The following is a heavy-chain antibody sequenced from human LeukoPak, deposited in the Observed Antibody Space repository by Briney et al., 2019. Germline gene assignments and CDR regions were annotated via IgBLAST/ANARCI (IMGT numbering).Heavy chain of an antibody. Sequence: GGSLRLSCAASGFTVSSDYMSWVRRAPGKGLEWVSIIYSGGTTYYADSVKGRFTISRDNSKNTLYLQMNSLKAEDTAIYYCARHDFGGDWGQGTLVTVSS. CDR2: IYSGGTT. CDR3: ARHDFGGD. V-gene: IGHV3-66*04. D-gene: IGHD4-23*01. CDR1: GFTVSSDY. J-gene: IGHJ4*02.